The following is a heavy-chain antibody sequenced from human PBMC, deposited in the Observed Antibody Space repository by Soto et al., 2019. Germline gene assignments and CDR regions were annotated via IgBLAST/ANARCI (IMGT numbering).Heavy chain of an antibody. V-gene: IGHV4-4*02. CDR1: GGSIISSNW. CDR2: IYHSGST. Sequence: SETLSLTCAVSGGSIISSNWWSFVRQPPGKGLEWIGEIYHSGSTNYNPSLKSRVTISVDKSKNQFSLKLSSVTAADTAVYYCARDGKRQYYYYGMDVWGQGTTVTVSS. CDR3: ARDGKRQYYYYGMDV. J-gene: IGHJ6*02. D-gene: IGHD6-25*01.